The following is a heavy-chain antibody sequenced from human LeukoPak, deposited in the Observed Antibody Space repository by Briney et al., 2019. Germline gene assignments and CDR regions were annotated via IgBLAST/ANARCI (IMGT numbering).Heavy chain of an antibody. CDR3: ARDVPMSY. CDR2: IDHTGST. Sequence: SETLSLTCTVSDDSITIYYWTWIRQPPGKGLEWIGYIDHTGSTNYNPSLNSRVTISRDTSKNHFSLELSSVTAADTAVYYCARDVPMSYWGQGTLVTVSS. CDR1: DDSITIYY. V-gene: IGHV4-59*01. J-gene: IGHJ4*02. D-gene: IGHD5/OR15-5a*01.